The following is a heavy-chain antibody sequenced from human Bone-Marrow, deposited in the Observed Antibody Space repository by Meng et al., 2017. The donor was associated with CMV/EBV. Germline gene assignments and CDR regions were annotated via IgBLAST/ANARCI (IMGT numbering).Heavy chain of an antibody. D-gene: IGHD6-13*01. J-gene: IGHJ4*02. V-gene: IGHV4-34*01. CDR1: GGSFSGYY. CDR2: INHSGST. Sequence: SETLSLTCAVYGGSFSGYYWSWIRQPPGKGLEWIGEINHSGSTNYNPSLKSRVTISVDTSKNQFSLKLSSVTAADTAVYYCARGRVCISSWYYLGPGAFDYCGQGTLVTASS. CDR3: ARGRVCISSWYYLGPGAFDY.